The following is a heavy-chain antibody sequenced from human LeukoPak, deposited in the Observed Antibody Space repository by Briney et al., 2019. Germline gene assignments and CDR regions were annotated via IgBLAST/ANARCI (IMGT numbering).Heavy chain of an antibody. Sequence: SETLSLTCTVSSGSFSSSSYYCGWIRQPPGMGLEWIATINYSGTTYYNPSLKNRVTTSVDTSKNQFSLKLTSVTAADTAVYYCARLRGGIQLWGDWGQGTQVTVSS. J-gene: IGHJ4*02. CDR3: ARLRGGIQLWGD. CDR1: SGSFSSSSYY. CDR2: INYSGTT. D-gene: IGHD5-18*01. V-gene: IGHV4-39*01.